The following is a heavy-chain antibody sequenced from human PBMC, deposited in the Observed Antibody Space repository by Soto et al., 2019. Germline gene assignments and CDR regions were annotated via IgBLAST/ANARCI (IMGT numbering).Heavy chain of an antibody. D-gene: IGHD2-15*01. CDR3: ARDASPIMYIVVGLEGARYMDV. J-gene: IGHJ6*03. V-gene: IGHV3-33*01. CDR2: IWYDGSNK. Sequence: PGGSLRLSCAASGFTFSSYGMHWVRQAPGKGLEWVAVIWYDGSNKYYADSVKGRFTISRDNSKNTLYLQMNSLRAEDTAVYYCARDASPIMYIVVGLEGARYMDVWGKGTTVTVSS. CDR1: GFTFSSYG.